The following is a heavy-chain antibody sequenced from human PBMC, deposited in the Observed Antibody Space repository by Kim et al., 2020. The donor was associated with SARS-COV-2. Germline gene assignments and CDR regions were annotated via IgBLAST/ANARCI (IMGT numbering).Heavy chain of an antibody. Sequence: GGSLRLSCAASGFTFSSYSMNWVRQAPGKGLEWVSSISSSSNYIYYADSLKGRFTISRDNAKNSLYLQMNSLRAEDTAVYYCARGAVSSRIAAAGTWSDYWGQGTLVTVSS. CDR2: ISSSSNYI. CDR1: GFTFSSYS. J-gene: IGHJ4*02. V-gene: IGHV3-21*01. D-gene: IGHD6-13*01. CDR3: ARGAVSSRIAAAGTWSDY.